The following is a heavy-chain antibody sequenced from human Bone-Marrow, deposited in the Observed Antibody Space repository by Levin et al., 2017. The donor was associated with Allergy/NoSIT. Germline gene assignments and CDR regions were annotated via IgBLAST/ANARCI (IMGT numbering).Heavy chain of an antibody. J-gene: IGHJ4*02. D-gene: IGHD6-19*01. CDR2: IFYSGST. Sequence: SETLSLTCTVSGGSLSSDYHWGWIRQTPEKGLEWIATIFYSGSTYYNPSLKSRVTLSIDTSKNQFSLKLRSVTAADPAVYYCAGIRSGSVFNYWGQGTLVTVSS. V-gene: IGHV4-39*01. CDR3: AGIRSGSVFNY. CDR1: GGSLSSDYH.